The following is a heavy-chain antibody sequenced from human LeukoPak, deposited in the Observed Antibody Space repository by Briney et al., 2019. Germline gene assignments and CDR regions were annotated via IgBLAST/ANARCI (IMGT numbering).Heavy chain of an antibody. CDR3: ARSGTTHFDY. CDR2: IYPGDSDT. D-gene: IGHD1-1*01. J-gene: IGHJ4*02. CDR1: GGTFSSYA. Sequence: KVSCKASGGTFSSYAISWVRQMPGKGLEWMGIIYPGDSDTRYSPSFQGQVTISADKSISTAYLQWSSLKASDTAMYYCARSGTTHFDYWGQGTLVTVSS. V-gene: IGHV5-51*01.